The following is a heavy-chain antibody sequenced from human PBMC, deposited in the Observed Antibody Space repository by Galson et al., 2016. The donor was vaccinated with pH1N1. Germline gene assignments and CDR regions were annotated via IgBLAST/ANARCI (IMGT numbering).Heavy chain of an antibody. CDR3: ARVLWFGELGGWFDP. V-gene: IGHV4-59*11. Sequence: LTCTVSGGSISSHYLSWIRQPPGKGLEWIGYIYYSGSTNYNPSLKSRVTISVDTSKNQFSLKLSSVTAADTAVYFCARVLWFGELGGWFDPWGQGTLVTVSS. CDR1: GGSISSHY. J-gene: IGHJ5*02. D-gene: IGHD3-10*01. CDR2: IYYSGST.